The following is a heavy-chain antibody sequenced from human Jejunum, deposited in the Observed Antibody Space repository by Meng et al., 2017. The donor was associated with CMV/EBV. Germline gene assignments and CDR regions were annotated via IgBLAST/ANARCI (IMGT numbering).Heavy chain of an antibody. V-gene: IGHV2-5*02. D-gene: IGHD1-14*01. CDR2: IYWDDDK. Sequence: LSTTGVAVGWIRQSPGKALEWLAFIYWDDDKRYHPSLKSRLTITKDTSKNQVVLTMTDMDPADTATYSCAHRIDYRSNRNSGWFDPWGQGTLVTVSS. CDR1: LSTTGVA. CDR3: AHRIDYRSNRNSGWFDP. J-gene: IGHJ5*02.